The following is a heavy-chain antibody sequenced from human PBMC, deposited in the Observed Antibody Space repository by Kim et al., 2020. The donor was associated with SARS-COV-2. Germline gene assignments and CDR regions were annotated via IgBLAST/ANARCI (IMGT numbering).Heavy chain of an antibody. CDR2: IYYSGPT. V-gene: IGHV4-59*08. CDR1: GGSISSYY. D-gene: IGHD2-15*01. Sequence: SETLSLTCSVSGGSISSYYLSWIRQPPGMRLEWMGFIYYSGPTTYNTSLKSRVTISVDTSKNQFSLKLSSVTAADTAVYYCARQFCSGGHCYPYFDYWGQGTLVTVSS. J-gene: IGHJ4*02. CDR3: ARQFCSGGHCYPYFDY.